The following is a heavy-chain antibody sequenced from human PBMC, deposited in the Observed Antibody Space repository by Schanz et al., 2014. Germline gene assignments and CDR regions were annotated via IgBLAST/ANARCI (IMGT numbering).Heavy chain of an antibody. J-gene: IGHJ6*02. CDR1: GGSISSSSYF. V-gene: IGHV4-61*05. CDR3: YGMDV. CDR2: IFFRGST. Sequence: QLQLQESGPGLVKPSETLSLTCTVSGGSISSSSYFWGWIRQPPGKGLEWIGYIFFRGSTYYNPSLKSRVTISIDTSKTQFSLRLPSVTAADTAVYYCYGMDVWGQGTTVTVSS.